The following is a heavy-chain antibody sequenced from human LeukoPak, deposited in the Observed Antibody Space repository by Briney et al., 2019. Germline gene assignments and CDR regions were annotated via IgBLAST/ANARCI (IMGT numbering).Heavy chain of an antibody. D-gene: IGHD3-22*01. CDR3: ARDQPWDSSGYYSS. J-gene: IGHJ4*02. CDR2: INPNSGGT. CDR1: GYTFTGYY. Sequence: ASVKVSCKASGYTFTGYYMHWVRQAPGQGLEWMGWINPNSGGTNYAQKFQGRVTMTRDTSISTAYMELSRLRSDDTAVYYCARDQPWDSSGYYSSWGQGTLVTDSS. V-gene: IGHV1-2*02.